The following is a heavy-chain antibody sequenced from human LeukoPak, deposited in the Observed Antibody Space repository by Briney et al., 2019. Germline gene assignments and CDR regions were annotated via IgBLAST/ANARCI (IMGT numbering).Heavy chain of an antibody. CDR3: ARDGAAAYAEYFQH. Sequence: GGSLTLSCAASGFTFSSYAMSCVRQAPGKGLEWVSAISGSGGSTYYPDSVKGRFTVSRDNSKNTLYLQMNSLRAEDTAVYYCARDGAAAYAEYFQHWGQGTLVTVSS. CDR1: GFTFSSYA. D-gene: IGHD6-13*01. CDR2: ISGSGGST. V-gene: IGHV3-23*01. J-gene: IGHJ1*01.